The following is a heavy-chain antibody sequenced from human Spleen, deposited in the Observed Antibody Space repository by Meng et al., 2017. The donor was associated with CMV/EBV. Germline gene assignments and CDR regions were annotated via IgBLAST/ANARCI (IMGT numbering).Heavy chain of an antibody. Sequence: SGGSISSSSYSWGWIRQPPGKGLEWIGSIYYSGSTYYNPSLKSRVTISIDTSKNQFSLKLRSVTAADTAVYYCARDLEFLEWFGWFDPWGQGTLVTVSS. V-gene: IGHV4-39*07. CDR2: IYYSGST. D-gene: IGHD3-3*02. CDR3: ARDLEFLEWFGWFDP. CDR1: GGSISSSSYS. J-gene: IGHJ5*01.